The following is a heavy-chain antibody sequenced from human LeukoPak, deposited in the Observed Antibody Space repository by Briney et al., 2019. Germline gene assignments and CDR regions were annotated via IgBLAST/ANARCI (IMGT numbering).Heavy chain of an antibody. CDR2: INPNTGGT. CDR3: ARQLSPYAFDI. J-gene: IGHJ3*02. V-gene: IGHV1-2*06. Sequence: ASVMVSCKASGYTFTAYYMHWVRQAPGQGLEWMGRINPNTGGTNYAQRFQGRVTMTRDTSISTAYMELNRLTSDDTAVYYCARQLSPYAFDIWGQGTVVTVSS. CDR1: GYTFTAYY. D-gene: IGHD5-18*01.